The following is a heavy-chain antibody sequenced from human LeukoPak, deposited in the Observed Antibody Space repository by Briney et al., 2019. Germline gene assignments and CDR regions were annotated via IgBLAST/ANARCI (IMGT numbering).Heavy chain of an antibody. Sequence: SETLSLTCTVSGGFISSGTYYWGWIRQPPGKGLEWIGSIYYSGTTYYNPSLKSRVTISTDTSKNQFSLKLRSVTAADTAVYYCARRDGSLTDWGQGIQVTVSS. V-gene: IGHV4-39*01. CDR1: GGFISSGTYY. CDR3: ARRDGSLTD. D-gene: IGHD1-26*01. CDR2: IYYSGTT. J-gene: IGHJ4*02.